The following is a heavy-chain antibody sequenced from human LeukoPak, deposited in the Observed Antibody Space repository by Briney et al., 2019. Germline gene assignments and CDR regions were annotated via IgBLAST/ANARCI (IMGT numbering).Heavy chain of an antibody. Sequence: ASVKVSCKASGYTFTSYGISWVRQAPGQGLEWMGWISAYNGNTKDAQKLQGRVTMTTDTSTSTAYMELRSLRSDDTAVYYCARVRMYSSSWYNWFDPWGQGTLVTVSS. CDR2: ISAYNGNT. CDR3: ARVRMYSSSWYNWFDP. J-gene: IGHJ5*02. V-gene: IGHV1-18*01. CDR1: GYTFTSYG. D-gene: IGHD6-13*01.